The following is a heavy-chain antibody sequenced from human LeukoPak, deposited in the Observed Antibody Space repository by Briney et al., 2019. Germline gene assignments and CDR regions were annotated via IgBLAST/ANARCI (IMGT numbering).Heavy chain of an antibody. CDR3: ARVVPGVTGGDY. V-gene: IGHV3-48*01. J-gene: IGHJ4*02. CDR1: ALSFSNYY. CDR2: ITPSSDII. D-gene: IGHD3-3*01. Sequence: GGSLRLSCAAAALSFSNYYMIWVRHPPEKGLKCISYITPSSDIIHYADSGKGRFAVSRDNAKNLLYLQMNSLRVEDTALYYCARVVPGVTGGDYWGRGTLVSVSS.